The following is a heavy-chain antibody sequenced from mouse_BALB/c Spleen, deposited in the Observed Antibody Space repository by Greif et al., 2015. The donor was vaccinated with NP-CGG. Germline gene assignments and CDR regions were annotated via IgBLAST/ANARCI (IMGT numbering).Heavy chain of an antibody. CDR3: ARELAWFAY. J-gene: IGHJ3*01. V-gene: IGHV1-7*01. Sequence: VQLQQSGAELAKPGASVKMSCKASGYTFTSYWMHWVKQRPGQGLEWIGYINPSTGYTEYNQKFKDKATLTADKSSSTAYMQLSSLTSEDSAVYYCARELAWFAYWGQGTLVTVSA. CDR1: GYTFTSYW. CDR2: INPSTGYT.